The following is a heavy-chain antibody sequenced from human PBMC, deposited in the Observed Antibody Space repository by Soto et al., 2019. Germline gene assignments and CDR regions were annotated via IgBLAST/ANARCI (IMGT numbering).Heavy chain of an antibody. V-gene: IGHV6-1*01. Sequence: SQTLSLTCAISGDSVSSNSAAWNWIRQSPSRGLEWLGRTYYRSKWYNDYAVSVKSRITINPDTSKNQFSLQLNSVTPEDTAVYYCARDGYSSSFIGSQNNWFDPWGQGTLVTVSS. D-gene: IGHD6-13*01. CDR2: TYYRSKWYN. CDR1: GDSVSSNSAA. CDR3: ARDGYSSSFIGSQNNWFDP. J-gene: IGHJ5*02.